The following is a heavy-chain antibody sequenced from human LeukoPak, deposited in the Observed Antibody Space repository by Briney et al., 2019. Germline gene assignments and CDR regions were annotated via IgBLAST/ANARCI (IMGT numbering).Heavy chain of an antibody. CDR1: GFTFSSYS. J-gene: IGHJ4*02. CDR3: ARVRYSGYDFDY. CDR2: ISSSSSYI. Sequence: GGSLRLSCAASGFTFSSYSMNWVRQAPGKGLEWVSSISSSSSYIYYADSVKGRFTISRDNAKNSLYLQMNSLRAEDTAVYHCARVRYSGYDFDYWGQGTLVTVSS. V-gene: IGHV3-21*01. D-gene: IGHD5-12*01.